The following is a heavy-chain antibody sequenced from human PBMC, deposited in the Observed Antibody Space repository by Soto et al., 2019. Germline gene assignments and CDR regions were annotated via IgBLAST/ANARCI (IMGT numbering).Heavy chain of an antibody. CDR3: ARIHGDYSYYFDY. CDR1: GYTFTGYY. V-gene: IGHV1-2*04. Sequence: QVQLVQSGAEVKKPGASVKVSCKASGYTFTGYYMHWVRQAPGQGLEWMGWINPNSGGTNYAQKFRGWVTMTRDTSISTDYMELSRLRSDDTAVYYCARIHGDYSYYFDYWGQGTLVTVSS. J-gene: IGHJ4*02. CDR2: INPNSGGT. D-gene: IGHD4-17*01.